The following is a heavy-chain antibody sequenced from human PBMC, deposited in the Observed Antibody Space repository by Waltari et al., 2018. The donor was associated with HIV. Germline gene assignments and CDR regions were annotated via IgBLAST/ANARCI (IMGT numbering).Heavy chain of an antibody. D-gene: IGHD3-3*01. CDR2: IKQDGSEK. Sequence: EVQLVESGGGLVQPGGSLRPSCAASGFTFSNYWMSWVRQAPGKGLEWVANIKQDGSEKYYVVSVKGRFTISRDNDKNSVDLQMNSLRAEDTAVYYCARDGGRRGPFGYWGQGTLVTVSS. J-gene: IGHJ4*02. CDR1: GFTFSNYW. CDR3: ARDGGRRGPFGY. V-gene: IGHV3-7*01.